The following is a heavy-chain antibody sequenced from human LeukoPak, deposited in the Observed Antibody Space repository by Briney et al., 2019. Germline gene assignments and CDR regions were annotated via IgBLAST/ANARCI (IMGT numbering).Heavy chain of an antibody. D-gene: IGHD4-17*01. J-gene: IGHJ2*01. Sequence: SETLSLTCTVSGGSISSYYWSWIRQPPGKGLEWIGNIYYSGSTNYNPSLKSRATISVDTSKNQLSLNLSSVTAADTAVYYCARDYGDYWYFDLWGRGTLVIVSS. CDR1: GGSISSYY. V-gene: IGHV4-59*01. CDR2: IYYSGST. CDR3: ARDYGDYWYFDL.